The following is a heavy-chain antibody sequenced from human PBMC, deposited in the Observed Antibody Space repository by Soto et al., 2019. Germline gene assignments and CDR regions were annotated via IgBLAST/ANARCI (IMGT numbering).Heavy chain of an antibody. CDR3: ARGVYDFWSGHPKGLDY. V-gene: IGHV3-73*01. J-gene: IGHJ4*02. Sequence: GGSLRLSCAASGFTFSGSVMHWVRQASGKGLEWVGRIRSKANSYATAYAVSVKGRFAISRDDSRNTAYLQMNSLKTEDTAVYYCARGVYDFWSGHPKGLDYWGQGTVVTVSS. D-gene: IGHD3-3*01. CDR1: GFTFSGSV. CDR2: IRSKANSYAT.